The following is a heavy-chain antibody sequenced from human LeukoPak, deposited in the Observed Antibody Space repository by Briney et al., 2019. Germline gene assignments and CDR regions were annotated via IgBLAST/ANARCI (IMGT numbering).Heavy chain of an antibody. CDR1: GFTFSSYG. Sequence: GGSLRLSCAASGFTFSSYGMHWVRQAPGKGLEWVAVISYDGSNKYYADSVKGRFTISRDNAKNSLYLQMNSLRAEDTALYYCAKDRSVWVADTQYYGMDVWGQGTTVTVSS. D-gene: IGHD3-10*01. CDR3: AKDRSVWVADTQYYGMDV. J-gene: IGHJ6*02. V-gene: IGHV3-30*18. CDR2: ISYDGSNK.